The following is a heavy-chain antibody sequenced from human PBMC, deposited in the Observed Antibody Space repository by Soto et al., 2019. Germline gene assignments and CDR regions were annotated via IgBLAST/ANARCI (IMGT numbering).Heavy chain of an antibody. CDR1: GYTFTTIR. J-gene: IGHJ5*01. CDR2: IRPHNGDT. CDR3: ARDRSGWYDF. D-gene: IGHD6-19*01. V-gene: IGHV1-18*01. Sequence: QVQLVQSAAEVGKPGASVKVACKASGYTFTTIRLSGVRQAPGQGLEWMGCIRPHNGDTQYAQKFQSRVTMTADTSTTTAYMEVRSLRPDDTAVVYCARDRSGWYDFWGQGTLVTVSS.